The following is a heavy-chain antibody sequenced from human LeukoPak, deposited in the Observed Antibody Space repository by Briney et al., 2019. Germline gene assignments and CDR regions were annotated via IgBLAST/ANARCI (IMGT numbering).Heavy chain of an antibody. CDR1: GFTFSNYA. D-gene: IGHD6-13*01. V-gene: IGHV3-23*01. CDR2: ISGSGGRI. J-gene: IGHJ5*02. CDR3: ATTGQQQLDSWFDP. Sequence: PGGSLRLSCAASGFTFSNYAMSWVRQAPGKGLEWVSVISGSGGRIYYADSVRGRFTISRDNSKNTVYLQMNSLRAEDTAVYYCATTGQQQLDSWFDPWGQGTLVTVSS.